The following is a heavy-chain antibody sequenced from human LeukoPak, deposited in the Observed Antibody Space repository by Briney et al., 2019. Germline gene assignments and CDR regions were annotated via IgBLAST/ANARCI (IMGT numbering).Heavy chain of an antibody. J-gene: IGHJ5*02. Sequence: SQTLSLTCTVSGGSISSDSYYWSWIRQPAGKGLEWIGRIYTSGSTNYNPSLKSRVTISVDTSKNQFSLKLSSVTAADTAVCYCARDGTYYYDSSGYYYQYNWFDPWGQGTLVTVSS. V-gene: IGHV4-61*02. CDR3: ARDGTYYYDSSGYYYQYNWFDP. D-gene: IGHD3-22*01. CDR1: GGSISSDSYY. CDR2: IYTSGST.